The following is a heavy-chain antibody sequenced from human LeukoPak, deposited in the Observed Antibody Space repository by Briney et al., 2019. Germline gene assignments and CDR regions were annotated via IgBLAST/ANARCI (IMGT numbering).Heavy chain of an antibody. CDR3: ARAGYSSSWPSYYYYYMDV. CDR1: GYTFTSYG. Sequence: ASVKVSCKASGYTFTSYGISWVRQAPGQGLEWMGWISAYNGNTNYAQKLQGRVTMTTDTSTSTAYMELRSLRSDDTAVYYCARAGYSSSWPSYYYYYMDVWGKGTTVTI. V-gene: IGHV1-18*01. D-gene: IGHD6-13*01. CDR2: ISAYNGNT. J-gene: IGHJ6*03.